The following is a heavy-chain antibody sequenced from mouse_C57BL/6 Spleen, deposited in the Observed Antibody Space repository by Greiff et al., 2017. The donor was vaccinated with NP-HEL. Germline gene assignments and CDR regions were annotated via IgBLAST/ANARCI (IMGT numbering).Heavy chain of an antibody. CDR3: VRDEGYGGYFDV. V-gene: IGHV10-1*01. J-gene: IGHJ1*03. Sequence: EVKVVESGGGLVQPKGSLKLSCAASGFSFNTYAMNWVRQAPGQGLEWVARIRSKSNNYATYYADSVKDRFTISRDDSESMLYLQMNNLKDEDTAMYYCVRDEGYGGYFDVWGKGTTVTVSS. D-gene: IGHD2-10*02. CDR1: GFSFNTYA. CDR2: IRSKSNNYAT.